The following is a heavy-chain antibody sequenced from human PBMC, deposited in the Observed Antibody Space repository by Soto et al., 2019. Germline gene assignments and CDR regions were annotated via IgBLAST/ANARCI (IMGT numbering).Heavy chain of an antibody. D-gene: IGHD1-20*01. Sequence: GGSLRLSCAASGFNVGAFAVNWVRQAPGKGLEWVSGISVSDAFIYYADSVRGRFSIPRDASENILYLQMNSLRVDDTALYYCTRETVAGITGLDYWGPGTLVTVSS. CDR2: ISVSDAFI. J-gene: IGHJ4*02. CDR3: TRETVAGITGLDY. V-gene: IGHV3-23*01. CDR1: GFNVGAFA.